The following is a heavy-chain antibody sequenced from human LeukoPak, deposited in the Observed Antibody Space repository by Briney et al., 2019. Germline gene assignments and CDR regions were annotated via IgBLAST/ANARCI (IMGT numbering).Heavy chain of an antibody. J-gene: IGHJ4*02. Sequence: PGGSLRLSCAASGFTVSSNYMSWVRQAPGKGLEWVSVIYSGGSTYYADSVKGRFTISRDDSKNTLYLQMNSLRAEDTAVYYCARWVSGYSGYDSPGRQYYFDYWGQGTLVTVSS. V-gene: IGHV3-66*01. CDR2: IYSGGST. CDR1: GFTVSSNY. CDR3: ARWVSGYSGYDSPGRQYYFDY. D-gene: IGHD5-12*01.